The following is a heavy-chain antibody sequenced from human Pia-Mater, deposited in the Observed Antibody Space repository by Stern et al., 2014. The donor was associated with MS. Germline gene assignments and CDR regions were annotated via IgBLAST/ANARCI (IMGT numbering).Heavy chain of an antibody. J-gene: IGHJ4*02. D-gene: IGHD2-15*01. CDR3: ARTQYCSGGSCYSAGSLHLDS. CDR2: IIPKFGT. CDR1: RGTFSRYG. Sequence: QVQLVQSGGEVKKPGSSVKVSCEASRGTFSRYGISWVRQAPGQGLEWMGGIIPKFGTNYAQKFTGRVPITADESTSTAYMDLRSLRSEDTAVYYCARTQYCSGGSCYSAGSLHLDSWGQGTLVTVSS. V-gene: IGHV1-69*01.